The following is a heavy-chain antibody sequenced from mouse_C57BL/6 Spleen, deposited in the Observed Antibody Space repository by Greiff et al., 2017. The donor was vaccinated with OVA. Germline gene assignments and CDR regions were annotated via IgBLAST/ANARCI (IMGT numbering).Heavy chain of an antibody. Sequence: EVKLQESGPELVKPGASVKISCKASGYSFTGYYMNWVKQSPEKSLEWIGEINPSTGGTTYNQKFKAKATLTVDKSSSTAYMQLKSLTSEDSAVYYCARSDYYDYDSRGVYAMDYWGQGTSVTVSS. CDR1: GYSFTGYY. CDR2: INPSTGGT. CDR3: ARSDYYDYDSRGVYAMDY. V-gene: IGHV1-42*01. J-gene: IGHJ4*01. D-gene: IGHD2-4*01.